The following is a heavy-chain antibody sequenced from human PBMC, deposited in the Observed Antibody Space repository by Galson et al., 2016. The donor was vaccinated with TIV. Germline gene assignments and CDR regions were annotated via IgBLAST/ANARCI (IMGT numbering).Heavy chain of an antibody. CDR2: ISNDGNTK. V-gene: IGHV3-30-3*01. CDR1: GFTFNTYA. Sequence: SLRLSCAASGFTFNTYAIHWVRQAPGKGLGWVAVISNDGNTKHYADSVKGRFTISRDNSKNTVFLQMSSLRPEDTALYYCARSLTSDYGDPLDYWGQGTLVTVSS. CDR3: ARSLTSDYGDPLDY. D-gene: IGHD4-17*01. J-gene: IGHJ4*02.